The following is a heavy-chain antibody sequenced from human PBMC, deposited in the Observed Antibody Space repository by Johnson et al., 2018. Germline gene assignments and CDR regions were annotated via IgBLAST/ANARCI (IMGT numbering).Heavy chain of an antibody. Sequence: QVQLVESGGGVVQPGRSLRLSCAASGFTFMNYGMHWVCQAPGKGLEWVAGTSYDGGNKYYADSVKGRFTVSRDNSKNTLQLQMTSLRHEDTAVYYCAKINARRYESLTASIDVWGKGTTVPVSS. J-gene: IGHJ6*03. CDR1: GFTFMNYG. CDR3: AKINARRYESLTASIDV. CDR2: TSYDGGNK. D-gene: IGHD3-9*01. V-gene: IGHV3-30*18.